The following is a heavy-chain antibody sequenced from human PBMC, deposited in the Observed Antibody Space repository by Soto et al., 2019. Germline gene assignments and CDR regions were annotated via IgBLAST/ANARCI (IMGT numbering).Heavy chain of an antibody. CDR1: GFTSDDFA. Sequence: LGGSLRLSCTFSGFTSDDFALTWVRQAPGKGLEWLGLVRSKTYDGAAEYAASVKGRFTISRDESTSTAFLQMNRLKTEDTAVYYCTRDGDFYGFDVWGQGTTVTVSS. CDR2: VRSKTYDGAA. D-gene: IGHD3-3*01. CDR3: TRDGDFYGFDV. V-gene: IGHV3-49*04. J-gene: IGHJ6*02.